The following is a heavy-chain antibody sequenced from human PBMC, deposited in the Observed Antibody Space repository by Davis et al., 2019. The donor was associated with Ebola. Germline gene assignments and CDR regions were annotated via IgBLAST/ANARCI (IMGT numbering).Heavy chain of an antibody. CDR1: GFTFSGSA. V-gene: IGHV3-21*01. Sequence: GGSLRLSCAASGFTFSGSAMHWVRQAPGKGLEWVSSISSSSSYIYYADSVKGRFTISRDNAKNSLYLQMNSLRAEDTAVYYCARASGYDILTGIFDYWGQGTLVTVSS. CDR2: ISSSSSYI. J-gene: IGHJ4*02. D-gene: IGHD3-9*01. CDR3: ARASGYDILTGIFDY.